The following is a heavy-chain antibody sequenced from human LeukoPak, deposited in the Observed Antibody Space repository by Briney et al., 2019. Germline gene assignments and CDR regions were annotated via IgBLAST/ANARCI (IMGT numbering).Heavy chain of an antibody. D-gene: IGHD6-13*01. CDR2: INHSGST. V-gene: IGHV4-34*01. CDR1: GGSFSGYY. Sequence: PSETLSLTCAVYGGSFSGYYWSWIRQPPGKGLEWIGEINHSGSTNYNPSLKSRVTISVDTSKNQFSLKLSSVTAADTAVYYCARTTEAHSWRTRYYDYYMDVWGKGTTVTVSS. J-gene: IGHJ6*03. CDR3: ARTTEAHSWRTRYYDYYMDV.